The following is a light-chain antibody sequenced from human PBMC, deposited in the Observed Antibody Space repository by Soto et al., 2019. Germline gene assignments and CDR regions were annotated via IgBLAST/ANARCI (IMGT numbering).Light chain of an antibody. J-gene: IGLJ1*01. CDR2: DVN. V-gene: IGLV2-11*01. CDR3: CSFAGSYTSFV. Sequence: QSVLTQPRSVSGSPGQSVTISCTETSNYVSWYQQHPGKAPKLLISDVNQRPSGVPDRFSGSKSGRTASLTISGLLAEDEADYYCCSFAGSYTSFVLGTGTKVTVL. CDR1: SNY.